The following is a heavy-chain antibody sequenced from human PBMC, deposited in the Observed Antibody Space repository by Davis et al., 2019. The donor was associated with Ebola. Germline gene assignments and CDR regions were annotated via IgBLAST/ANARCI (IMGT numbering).Heavy chain of an antibody. V-gene: IGHV3-64*01. CDR1: GFTFSSYA. CDR3: ARGAQAAAGTPAIDY. D-gene: IGHD6-13*01. J-gene: IGHJ4*02. Sequence: GGSLRLSCAASGFTFSSYAMHWVRQAPGKGLEYVSAISSNGGSTYYANSVKGRFTISRDNSKNTLYLQMGSLRAEDMAVYYCARGAQAAAGTPAIDYWGQGTLVTVSP. CDR2: ISSNGGST.